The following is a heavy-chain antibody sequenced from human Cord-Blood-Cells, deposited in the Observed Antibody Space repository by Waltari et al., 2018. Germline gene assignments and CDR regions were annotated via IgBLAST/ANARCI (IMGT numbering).Heavy chain of an antibody. Sequence: QVQLVESGGGVVQPGRSLRLSCAASGFTFSSYGMHWVRQAPGKGLEWVAVIWYDGSNKYYADSVKGRFTISRDNSKNTLYLQMNSLRAEDTAVYYCARVYSSSWYYYYYGMDVWDQGP. CDR2: IWYDGSNK. D-gene: IGHD6-13*01. CDR3: ARVYSSSWYYYYYGMDV. CDR1: GFTFSSYG. J-gene: IGHJ6*02. V-gene: IGHV3-33*01.